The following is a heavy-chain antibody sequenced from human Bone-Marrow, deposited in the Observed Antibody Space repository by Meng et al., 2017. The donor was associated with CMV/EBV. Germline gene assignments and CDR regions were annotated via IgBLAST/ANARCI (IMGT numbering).Heavy chain of an antibody. J-gene: IGHJ6*02. Sequence: ASVKVSCKASGYTFTGYYMHWVRQAPGQGLEWMGWFNPNSGDTNSAQKFQGRVTMTRDTSITTAFMELSSLRSDDTAVYFCARGVVPPRGNGYGMDVWGQGTTVTVSS. V-gene: IGHV1-2*02. D-gene: IGHD2-2*01. CDR2: FNPNSGDT. CDR3: ARGVVPPRGNGYGMDV. CDR1: GYTFTGYY.